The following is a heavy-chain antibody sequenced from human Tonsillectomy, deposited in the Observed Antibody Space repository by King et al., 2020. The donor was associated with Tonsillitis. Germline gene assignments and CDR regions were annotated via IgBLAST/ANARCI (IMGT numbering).Heavy chain of an antibody. V-gene: IGHV3-30*04. CDR3: AKATRYYDFGSGSRATENYYYYGMDV. Sequence: VQLVESGGGVVQPGRSLRLSCAASGFTFSSYAMHWVRQAPGKGLEWVAVISYDGSNKYYADSVKGRFTISRDNSTNTLYLQMNSLRAEDTVVYYCAKATRYYDFGSGSRATENYYYYGMDVWGQGTTVTVSS. CDR1: GFTFSSYA. J-gene: IGHJ6*02. CDR2: ISYDGSNK. D-gene: IGHD3-3*01.